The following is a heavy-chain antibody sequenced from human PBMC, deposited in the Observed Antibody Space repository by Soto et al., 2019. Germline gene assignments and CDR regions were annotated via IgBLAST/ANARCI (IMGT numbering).Heavy chain of an antibody. CDR3: ARSYSYGRSGYYDLDY. CDR1: GGYISSSHYY. V-gene: IGHV4-39*01. D-gene: IGHD3-22*01. CDR2: IYFGGST. Sequence: SETLSLPCTVSGGYISSSHYYWRWFRQHPGKGLEWIGSIYFGGSTPYNPSLKSRVTISADASEKQFSLKLSSVTAADTAMCYRARSYSYGRSGYYDLDYWGQGSLVTVSS. J-gene: IGHJ4*02.